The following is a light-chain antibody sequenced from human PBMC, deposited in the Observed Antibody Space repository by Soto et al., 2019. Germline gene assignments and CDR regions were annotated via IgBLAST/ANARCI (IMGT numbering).Light chain of an antibody. CDR1: QSVLYSSNNKNY. CDR3: QQYYSVWT. CDR2: WAS. Sequence: DIVMTQSPDSLAVSLGERATINCKSSQSVLYSSNNKNYLAWYQQKPGQPPKLLIYWASTRESGVPDRFSGSGSATDFTLTISSLQAEDVAVYYCQQYYSVWTFGQGTKVEIK. J-gene: IGKJ1*01. V-gene: IGKV4-1*01.